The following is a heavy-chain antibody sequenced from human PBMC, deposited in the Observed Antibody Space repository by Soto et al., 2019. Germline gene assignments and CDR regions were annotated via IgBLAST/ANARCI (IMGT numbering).Heavy chain of an antibody. Sequence: GGSLRLSCAASGFTFSSYGMHWVRQAPGKGLEGVAVIWYDGSNKYYADSVKGRFTISRDNSKNTLYLQMNSLRAEDTAVYYCARGGDCTNGVCYLTLGYYGMDVWGQGTTVTVSS. CDR1: GFTFSSYG. CDR3: ARGGDCTNGVCYLTLGYYGMDV. D-gene: IGHD2-8*01. J-gene: IGHJ6*02. CDR2: IWYDGSNK. V-gene: IGHV3-33*01.